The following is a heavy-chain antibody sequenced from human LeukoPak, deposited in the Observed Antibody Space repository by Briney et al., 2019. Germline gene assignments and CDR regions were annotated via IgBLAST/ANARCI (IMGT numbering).Heavy chain of an antibody. V-gene: IGHV3-7*01. CDR2: INKDGSEK. CDR3: AREVDAIVTDFDY. Sequence: QPGGSLRLSCAASGFIFSSHWMSWVRQAPGKGLEWVANINKDGSEKYYVDSVKGRFTISRDNAKNSLYLQMNSLRAEDTAVYYYAREVDAIVTDFDYWGQGTLVTVSS. D-gene: IGHD5-18*01. CDR1: GFIFSSHW. J-gene: IGHJ4*02.